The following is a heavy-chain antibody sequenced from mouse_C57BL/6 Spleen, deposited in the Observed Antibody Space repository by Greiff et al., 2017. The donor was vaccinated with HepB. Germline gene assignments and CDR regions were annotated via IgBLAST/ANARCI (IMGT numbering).Heavy chain of an antibody. V-gene: IGHV1-15*01. CDR2: IDPETGGT. CDR1: GYTFTDYE. Sequence: VKVVESGAELVRPGASVTLSCKASGYTFTDYEMHWVKQTPVHGLEWIGAIDPETGGTAYNQKFKGKAILTADKSSSTAYMELRSLTSEDSAVYYCTRGTQYYFDYWGQGTTLTVSS. J-gene: IGHJ2*01. CDR3: TRGTQYYFDY. D-gene: IGHD3-3*01.